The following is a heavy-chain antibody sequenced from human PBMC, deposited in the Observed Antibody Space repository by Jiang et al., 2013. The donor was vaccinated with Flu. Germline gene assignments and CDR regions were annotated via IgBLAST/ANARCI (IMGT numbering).Heavy chain of an antibody. Sequence: LLESGEAWSRPGGSLRLSCAASGFTFSSYWMSWVRQAPGKGLEWVANIKQDGSEKYYVDSVKGRFTISRDNAKNSLYLQMNSLRAEDTAVYYCATTELPHYYYYYMDVWGKGTTVTVSS. J-gene: IGHJ6*03. V-gene: IGHV3-7*03. D-gene: IGHD1-7*01. CDR3: ATTELPHYYYYYMDV. CDR1: GFTFSSYW. CDR2: IKQDGSEK.